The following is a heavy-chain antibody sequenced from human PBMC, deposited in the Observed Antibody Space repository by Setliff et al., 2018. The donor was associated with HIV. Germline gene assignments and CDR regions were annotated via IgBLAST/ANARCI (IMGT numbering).Heavy chain of an antibody. D-gene: IGHD2-15*01. Sequence: GGSLRLSCAASGFSFSSYWMHWVRQAPGKGLVWVSRINTDGSSTSYADSVKGRFTISRDNAKNTLYLQMNSLRAEDTAAYYCAKCGGVTCYSASWYFDYWGQGTLVTVSS. J-gene: IGHJ4*02. CDR3: AKCGGVTCYSASWYFDY. CDR1: GFSFSSYW. CDR2: INTDGSST. V-gene: IGHV3-74*01.